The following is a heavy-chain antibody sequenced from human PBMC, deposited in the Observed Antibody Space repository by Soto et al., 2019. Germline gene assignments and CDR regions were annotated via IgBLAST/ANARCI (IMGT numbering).Heavy chain of an antibody. CDR3: ARLLGYCSGGSCEEFDY. CDR2: ISAFNGNT. CDR1: DHTFTSYS. J-gene: IGHJ4*02. V-gene: IGHV1-18*04. Sequence: ASVKVSCKTSDHTFTSYSINWVRQAPGQGLEWMGWISAFNGNTNYAQKVQGRVSMTTDTSTSTAYMELRSLRADDTAGYYCARLLGYCSGGSCEEFDYGGQGTLVTVSS. D-gene: IGHD2-15*01.